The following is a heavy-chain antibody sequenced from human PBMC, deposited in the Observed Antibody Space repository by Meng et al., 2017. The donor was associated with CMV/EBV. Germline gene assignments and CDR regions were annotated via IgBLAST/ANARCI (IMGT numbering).Heavy chain of an antibody. V-gene: IGHV3-7*01. J-gene: IGHJ4*02. CDR3: ARAPTYYYDSSGYYGLGFDY. CDR1: GFTFSSYW. CDR2: IKQDGSEK. Sequence: GESLKISCAASGFTFSSYWMSWVRQAPGKGLEWVANIKQDGSEKYYVDSVKGRFTISRDNAENSLYLQMNSLRAEDTAVYYCARAPTYYYDSSGYYGLGFDYWGQGTLVTVSS. D-gene: IGHD3-22*01.